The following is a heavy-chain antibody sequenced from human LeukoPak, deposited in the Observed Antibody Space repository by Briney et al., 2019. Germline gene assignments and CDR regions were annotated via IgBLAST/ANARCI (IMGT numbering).Heavy chain of an antibody. Sequence: PSETLSLTCAVSGGSITSGSGRISWSWVRQPPGKGLEWIGYSYHDGSSHYNPSLKSRVSISVDRSMNQFSLKLNSVTAADTAVYYCASQISSSWYDYWGQGTLVTVSS. D-gene: IGHD6-13*01. V-gene: IGHV4-30-2*01. CDR3: ASQISSSWYDY. CDR2: SYHDGSS. CDR1: GGSITSGSGRIS. J-gene: IGHJ4*02.